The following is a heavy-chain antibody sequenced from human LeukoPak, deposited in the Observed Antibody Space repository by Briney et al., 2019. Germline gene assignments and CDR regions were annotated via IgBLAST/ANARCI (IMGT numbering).Heavy chain of an antibody. CDR1: GFTLGDYA. CDR3: TRDPNGSYSGDVFDY. CDR2: IRSKAYGGTT. D-gene: IGHD1-26*01. Sequence: GGSLRLSCTASGFTLGDYAMSWFRQAPGKGLEWVGFIRSKAYGGTTEYAASVKGRFTISRDDSKSITYLQMNSLKTEDTAVYYCTRDPNGSYSGDVFDYWGQGTLVTVSS. V-gene: IGHV3-49*03. J-gene: IGHJ4*02.